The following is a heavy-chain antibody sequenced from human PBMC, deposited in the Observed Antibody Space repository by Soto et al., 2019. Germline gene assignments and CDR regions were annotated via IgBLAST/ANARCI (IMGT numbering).Heavy chain of an antibody. CDR3: ARGPTVATPFRCDAFDI. V-gene: IGHV1-2*04. J-gene: IGHJ3*02. CDR1: GYTFTGYY. D-gene: IGHD5-12*01. Sequence: ASVKVSCKASGYTFTGYYMHWVRQAPGQGLEWMGWINPNSGGTDYAQKFQGWVTMTRDTSISTAYMELSRLRSDDTAVYYCARGPTVATPFRCDAFDIWGQGTMVPVSS. CDR2: INPNSGGT.